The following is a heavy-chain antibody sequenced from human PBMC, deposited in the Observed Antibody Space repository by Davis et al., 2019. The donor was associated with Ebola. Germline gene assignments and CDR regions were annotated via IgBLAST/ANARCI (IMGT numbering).Heavy chain of an antibody. CDR1: GFTFSNAW. J-gene: IGHJ6*02. CDR2: IKSKTDGGTT. D-gene: IGHD5-12*01. Sequence: GESLKISCAAPGFTFSNAWMNWVRQAPGKGLEWVGRIKSKTDGGTTDYAAPVKGRLTISRDDSKNTLYLQMNSLKTEDTAVYYCTTDGVATTYYYYYGMDVWGQGTTVTVSS. CDR3: TTDGVATTYYYYYGMDV. V-gene: IGHV3-15*07.